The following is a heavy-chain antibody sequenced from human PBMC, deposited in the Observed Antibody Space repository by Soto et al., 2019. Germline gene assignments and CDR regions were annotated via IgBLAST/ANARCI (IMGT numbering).Heavy chain of an antibody. J-gene: IGHJ4*02. V-gene: IGHV1-2*06. CDR3: ARDGNFAFRGYSFAFDL. D-gene: IGHD5-18*01. Sequence: ASVKVSCKASGYRFTNYYIHWVRQAPGQGLEWMGRMNIDTGGTTFAQNFQGRVTMTSDTSISTAYMELSSVKSDDTAIYYCARDGNFAFRGYSFAFDLWGQGTLVTVSS. CDR2: MNIDTGGT. CDR1: GYRFTNYY.